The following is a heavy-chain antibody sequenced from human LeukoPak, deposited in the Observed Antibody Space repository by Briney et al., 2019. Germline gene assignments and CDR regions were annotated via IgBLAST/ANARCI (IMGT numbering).Heavy chain of an antibody. D-gene: IGHD6-13*01. V-gene: IGHV3-21*01. CDR3: ARVSTAVSLAIDY. Sequence: GGSLRLSCAASGFNFSEHNMNWVRQAPGKGLEWVSVISSSSKYIYYADSVKGRFTISRDNAKKSLYLQMNSLRAEDTAVYYCARVSTAVSLAIDYWGQGTLVTVSS. CDR1: GFNFSEHN. J-gene: IGHJ4*02. CDR2: ISSSSKYI.